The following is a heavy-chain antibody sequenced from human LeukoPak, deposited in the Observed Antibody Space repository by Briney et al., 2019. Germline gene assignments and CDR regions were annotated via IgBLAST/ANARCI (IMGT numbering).Heavy chain of an antibody. D-gene: IGHD3-22*01. Sequence: SETLSLTCTVSGGSMRSHYWNWIRQPPGTGLEWIGYISYTGSTNYNPSLMSRLTMSVDTSNHHFSVRLSSVTAADTAVYYCVRSAFYDSSRFDAFDIWGQGTPVTVSS. CDR2: ISYTGST. V-gene: IGHV4-59*08. J-gene: IGHJ3*02. CDR3: VRSAFYDSSRFDAFDI. CDR1: GGSMRSHY.